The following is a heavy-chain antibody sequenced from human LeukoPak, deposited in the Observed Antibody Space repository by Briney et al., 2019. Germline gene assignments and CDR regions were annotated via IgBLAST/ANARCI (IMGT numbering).Heavy chain of an antibody. CDR2: ISGRGDTI. Sequence: GRSLRLSCAASGFTFRVYEMQWVRQAPGKGLEWVSYISGRGDTIYYADSVKGRFTISRDNARNSLYLQMISLRSEDTALYYCARGDYYGSQNYTYDIWGQGTMVTVSS. J-gene: IGHJ3*02. V-gene: IGHV3-48*03. CDR3: ARGDYYGSQNYTYDI. CDR1: GFTFRVYE. D-gene: IGHD3-10*01.